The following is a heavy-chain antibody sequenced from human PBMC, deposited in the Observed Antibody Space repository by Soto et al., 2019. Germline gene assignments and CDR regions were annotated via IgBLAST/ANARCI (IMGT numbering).Heavy chain of an antibody. CDR1: GDSISSDKW. J-gene: IGHJ4*02. Sequence: QVQLQESGPGLVKPSGTLSLTCAVSGDSISSDKWWSWVRQPPGKGLEWMGEIHHSGRRNYNPSLKSRITILVEKSKNQVSLELSSTTAADTAVYYCARGGDWQFDYWGQGTLVTVSS. D-gene: IGHD2-21*02. V-gene: IGHV4-4*02. CDR2: IHHSGRR. CDR3: ARGGDWQFDY.